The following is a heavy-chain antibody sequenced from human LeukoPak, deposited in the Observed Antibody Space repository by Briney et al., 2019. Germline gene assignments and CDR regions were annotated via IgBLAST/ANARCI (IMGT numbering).Heavy chain of an antibody. CDR1: GFTSSSYE. CDR3: AELGITMIGGV. V-gene: IGHV3-48*03. Sequence: PGGSLRLSCAASGFTSSSYEMNWVRQAPGKGLEWVSYIRSSGSTIYYADSVKGRFTISRDNAKNSLYLQMNSLRAEDTTVYYCAELGITMIGGVWGKGTTVTISS. J-gene: IGHJ6*04. D-gene: IGHD3-10*02. CDR2: IRSSGSTI.